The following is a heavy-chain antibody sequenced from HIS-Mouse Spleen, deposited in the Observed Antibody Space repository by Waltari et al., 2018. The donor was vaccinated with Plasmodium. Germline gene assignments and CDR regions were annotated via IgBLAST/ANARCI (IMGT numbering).Heavy chain of an antibody. D-gene: IGHD7-27*01. CDR3: AKVNWGDAFDI. CDR2: ISYDGSNK. CDR1: GFTFSSYG. V-gene: IGHV3-30*18. J-gene: IGHJ3*02. Sequence: QVQLVESGGGVVQPGRSLRLSCAASGFTFSSYGMPWVRQAPGKGLEWVAVISYDGSNKYYADSVKGRFTISRDNSKNTLYLQMNSLRAEDTAVYYCAKVNWGDAFDIWGQGTMVTVSS.